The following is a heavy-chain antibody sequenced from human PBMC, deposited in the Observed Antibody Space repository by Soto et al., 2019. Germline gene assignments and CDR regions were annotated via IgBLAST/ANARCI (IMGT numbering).Heavy chain of an antibody. J-gene: IGHJ4*02. CDR2: IKSKTDGGTT. V-gene: IGHV3-15*07. CDR1: GFTFSNAW. Sequence: GGSLRLSCAASGFTFSNAWMNWVRQAPGKGLEWVGRIKSKTDGGTTDYAAPVKGRFTISRDDSKNTLYLQMNSLKTEDTAVYYCTTDLYYDFWSGYFQRFDYWGQGTLVTVSS. D-gene: IGHD3-3*01. CDR3: TTDLYYDFWSGYFQRFDY.